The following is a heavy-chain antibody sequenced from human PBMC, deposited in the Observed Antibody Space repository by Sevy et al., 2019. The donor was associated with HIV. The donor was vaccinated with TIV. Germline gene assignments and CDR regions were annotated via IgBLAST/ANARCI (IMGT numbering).Heavy chain of an antibody. V-gene: IGHV4-61*01. CDR1: GVSVTSDTYY. D-gene: IGHD3-22*01. CDR2: VYHTWST. Sequence: SETLSLTCAFSGVSVTSDTYYWSWIRQPPGKGLEWIGYVYHTWSTNYYPSFKSRVTISIDTSKNRFSLRLFSVAAADTAMYYCAREPYFFDKSGYFWDYWGQGILVTVSS. CDR3: AREPYFFDKSGYFWDY. J-gene: IGHJ4*02.